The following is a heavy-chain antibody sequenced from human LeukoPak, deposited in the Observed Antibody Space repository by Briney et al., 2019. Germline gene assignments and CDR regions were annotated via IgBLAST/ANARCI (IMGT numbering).Heavy chain of an antibody. J-gene: IGHJ4*02. Sequence: GGSLRLSCVASGFTFSSYGMHWVRQPPGKGLEWVAFTRYDGSNKYYADSVKGRFTISRDNSRDTLHLQMNSLRAEDTAVYYCAKDNYDYGDYDGGDYWGQGTLVTVSS. V-gene: IGHV3-30*02. CDR2: TRYDGSNK. CDR3: AKDNYDYGDYDGGDY. D-gene: IGHD4-17*01. CDR1: GFTFSSYG.